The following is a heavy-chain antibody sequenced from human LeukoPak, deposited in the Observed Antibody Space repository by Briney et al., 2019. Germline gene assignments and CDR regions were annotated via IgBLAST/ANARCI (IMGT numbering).Heavy chain of an antibody. CDR3: ARDVFGAVGHP. Sequence: GGSLRLSCAASGFTFSSHSMNWVRQAPGKGLEWVSYISSSGSSIYYADSVKGRFTISRDNAKNSLYLQMNSLRAEDTALYYCARDVFGAVGHPWGQGTLVTVSS. J-gene: IGHJ5*02. D-gene: IGHD3-3*01. V-gene: IGHV3-48*04. CDR2: ISSSGSSI. CDR1: GFTFSSHS.